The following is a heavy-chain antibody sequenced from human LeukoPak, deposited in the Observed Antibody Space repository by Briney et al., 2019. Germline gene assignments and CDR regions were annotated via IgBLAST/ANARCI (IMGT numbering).Heavy chain of an antibody. J-gene: IGHJ5*02. Sequence: GSLRLSCAASGFTFSTYAMTWVRQAPGKGLEWIGEINHSGSTNYNPSLKSRVTISVDTSKNQFSLKLSSVTAADTAVYYCARKKGAAVARRPNWFDPWGQGTLVTVSS. D-gene: IGHD6-19*01. CDR1: GFTFSTYA. V-gene: IGHV4-34*01. CDR2: INHSGST. CDR3: ARKKGAAVARRPNWFDP.